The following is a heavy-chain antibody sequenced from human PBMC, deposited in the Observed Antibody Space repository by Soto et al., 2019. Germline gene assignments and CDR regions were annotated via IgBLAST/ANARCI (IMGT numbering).Heavy chain of an antibody. V-gene: IGHV3-30*18. D-gene: IGHD7-27*01. CDR3: AKDTYTRTGDPSYY. CDR2: ISYDGSNK. CDR1: GFTFSSYG. Sequence: QVQLVESGGGVVQPGRSLRLSCAASGFTFSSYGMHWVRQAPGKGLEWVAVISYDGSNKYYADSVKGRFTISRDNSKNTLYLQMNSLRAEDTAVYYCAKDTYTRTGDPSYYWGQGTLVTVSS. J-gene: IGHJ4*02.